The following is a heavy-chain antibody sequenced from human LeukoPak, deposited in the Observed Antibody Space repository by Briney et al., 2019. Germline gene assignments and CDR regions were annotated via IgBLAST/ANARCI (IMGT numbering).Heavy chain of an antibody. CDR2: IYYSGST. J-gene: IGHJ4*02. D-gene: IGHD1-7*01. CDR1: GGSISSSSYY. CDR3: ARDGPGDVELKRFDY. Sequence: SETLSLTCTVSGGSISSSSYYWGWIRQPPGKGLEWIGSIYYSGSTYYNPSLKSRVTISVDTSKNQFSLKLSSVTAADTAVYYCARDGPGDVELKRFDYWGQGTLVTVSS. V-gene: IGHV4-39*07.